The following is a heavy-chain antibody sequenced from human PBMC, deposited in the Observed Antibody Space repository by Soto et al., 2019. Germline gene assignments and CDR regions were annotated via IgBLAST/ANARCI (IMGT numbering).Heavy chain of an antibody. D-gene: IGHD3-10*01. CDR3: ARDNFTMVRGVIGGFDY. Sequence: ASVKVSCKASGGTFSSYAISWVRQAPGQGLEWMGGIIPILGIANYAQKFQGRVTITADKSTSTAYMELSSLRSEDTAVYYCARDNFTMVRGVIGGFDYWGQGTLVTVSS. J-gene: IGHJ4*02. CDR2: IIPILGIA. V-gene: IGHV1-69*10. CDR1: GGTFSSYA.